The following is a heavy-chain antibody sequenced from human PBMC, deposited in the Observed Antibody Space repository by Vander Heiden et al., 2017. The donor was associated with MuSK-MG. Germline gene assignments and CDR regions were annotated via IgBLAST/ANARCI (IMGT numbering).Heavy chain of an antibody. V-gene: IGHV3-21*03. CDR2: ISSGSSYI. CDR1: GFTFSSYS. J-gene: IGHJ2*01. CDR3: ARDVYGDQRRYWYFDL. D-gene: IGHD4-17*01. Sequence: EVQLVESGGGLVKPGGSLRLSCSASGFTFSSYSMNWVRQAPGKGLEWVSSISSGSSYINYADSVRGRFTIPRDNAKNSLYLQMNSLRAQDTAVYYCARDVYGDQRRYWYFDLWGRGTLVTLSS.